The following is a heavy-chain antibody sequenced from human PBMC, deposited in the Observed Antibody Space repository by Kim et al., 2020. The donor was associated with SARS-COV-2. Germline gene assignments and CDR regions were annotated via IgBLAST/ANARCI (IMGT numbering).Heavy chain of an antibody. CDR2: IYYSGST. CDR3: ARHRSIGNWFDP. Sequence: SETLSLTCTVSGGSISSSSYYWGWIRQPPGKGLEWIGSIYYSGSTYYNPSLKSLVTITVDTSKNQFPLRLSSVTAADTAVYYCARHRSIGNWFDPWGQGTLVTVSS. D-gene: IGHD3-10*01. V-gene: IGHV4-39*01. CDR1: GGSISSSSYY. J-gene: IGHJ5*02.